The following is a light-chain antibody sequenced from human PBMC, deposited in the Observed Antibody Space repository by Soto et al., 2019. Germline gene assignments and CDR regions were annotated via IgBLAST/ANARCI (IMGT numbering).Light chain of an antibody. CDR3: QQLNSYPYT. CDR2: AAS. V-gene: IGKV1-9*01. J-gene: IGKJ2*01. CDR1: QGISSY. Sequence: DIQLTQSPSFLSASVGDRVTITCRASQGISSYLAWYQQKPGKAPKLLIYAASTLQSGVPSRFSGSGSGTVFTLTISSLQPEDFATYYCQQLNSYPYTFGQGTKLEIK.